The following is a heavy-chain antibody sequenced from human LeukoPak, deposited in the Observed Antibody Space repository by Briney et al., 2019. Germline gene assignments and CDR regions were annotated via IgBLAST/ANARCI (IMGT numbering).Heavy chain of an antibody. V-gene: IGHV3-30*18. CDR2: ISYDGSNK. D-gene: IGHD4-17*01. CDR3: AKDRPNRVNGDPN. Sequence: GGSLRLSCAASGYIFSTYGMHWVRQAPGKGLEWVAVISYDGSNKYYADSVKGRFTISRDNSKNTLYLQMNSLRAEDTAVYYCAKDRPNRVNGDPNWGQGTPVTVSS. CDR1: GYIFSTYG. J-gene: IGHJ4*02.